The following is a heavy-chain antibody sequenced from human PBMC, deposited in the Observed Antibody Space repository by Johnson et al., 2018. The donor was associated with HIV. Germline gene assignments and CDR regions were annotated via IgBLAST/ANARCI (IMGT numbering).Heavy chain of an antibody. CDR2: IWYDGSNK. D-gene: IGHD3-16*01. CDR3: ARAGLGEAFDI. J-gene: IGHJ3*02. Sequence: QVQLVESGGGVVQPGRYLRLSCAASGFTFSSYGMHWVRQAPGKGLEWVAVIWYDGSNKYYADSVKGRFTISRDNSKNTLYLQMNSLRPEDTAVYYCARAGLGEAFDIWGQGTMVTVSS. CDR1: GFTFSSYG. V-gene: IGHV3-33*01.